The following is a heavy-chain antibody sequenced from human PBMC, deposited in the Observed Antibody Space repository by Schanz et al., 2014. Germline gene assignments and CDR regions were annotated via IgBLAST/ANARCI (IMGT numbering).Heavy chain of an antibody. CDR2: IGNGGVTI. J-gene: IGHJ4*02. V-gene: IGHV3-11*01. CDR3: ARIGGSVFDY. D-gene: IGHD3-10*01. Sequence: QVQLVDSGGGLVKPGGSLRLSCTASGFPLSAYFMAWIRQPPGRGLEWVSYIGNGGVTIYYADSVKGRFTISRDNSKNSLYLQMNSLRAEDTAVYYCARIGGSVFDYWAQGTLVTVSS. CDR1: GFPLSAYF.